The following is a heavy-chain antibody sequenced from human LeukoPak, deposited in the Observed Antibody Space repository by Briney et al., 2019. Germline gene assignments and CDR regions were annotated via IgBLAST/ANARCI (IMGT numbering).Heavy chain of an antibody. Sequence: PSETLSLTCTVSGGSISNYYWGWIRQPPGKGLEWIGSIYYSGSTYYNPSLKSRVTISVDTSKNQFSLKLSSVTAADTAVYYCARHRSRGSYYDFWSGYWNAYFDYWGQGTLVTVSS. V-gene: IGHV4-39*01. CDR3: ARHRSRGSYYDFWSGYWNAYFDY. D-gene: IGHD3-3*01. CDR2: IYYSGST. J-gene: IGHJ4*02. CDR1: GGSISNYY.